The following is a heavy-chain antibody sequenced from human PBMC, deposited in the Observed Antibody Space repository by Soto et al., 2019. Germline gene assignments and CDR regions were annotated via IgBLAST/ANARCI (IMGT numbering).Heavy chain of an antibody. J-gene: IGHJ4*02. CDR2: MNPKSGKT. CDR3: ATLDRMLRYCSGGSCPTYDY. V-gene: IGHV1-8*01. D-gene: IGHD2-15*01. Sequence: ASVKVSCKASGYTFTSYDIHWVRQATGQGIERMGWMNPKSGKTGYAQKFQGRVTMTKDTSTNTAYMELSSLRSEDTAMYYCATLDRMLRYCSGGSCPTYDYWGQGTLVTVSS. CDR1: GYTFTSYD.